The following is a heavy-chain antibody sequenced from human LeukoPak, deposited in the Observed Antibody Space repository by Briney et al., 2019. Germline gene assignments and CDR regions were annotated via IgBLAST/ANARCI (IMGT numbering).Heavy chain of an antibody. V-gene: IGHV4-61*02. Sequence: SETLSLTCSVSGYSISSGFYWGWIRQPAGKGLEWIGRIYTSGSTNYNPSLKSRVTISVDTSKNQFSLKLSSVTAADTAVYYCARDIVVVVAPYYYYYMDVWGKGTTVTISS. CDR1: GYSISSGFY. CDR3: ARDIVVVVAPYYYYYMDV. D-gene: IGHD2-15*01. CDR2: IYTSGST. J-gene: IGHJ6*03.